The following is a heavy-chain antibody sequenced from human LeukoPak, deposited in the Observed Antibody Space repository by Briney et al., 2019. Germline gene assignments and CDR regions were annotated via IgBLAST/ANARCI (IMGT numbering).Heavy chain of an antibody. CDR3: ARERGYELGDP. J-gene: IGHJ5*02. Sequence: ASVTVSFKSSVGTFSSYAISWVRQAPGQGLEWMGRIIPILGIANYAQKFQGRVTITADKSTSTAYMELSSLRSEDTAVYYCARERGYELGDPWGQGTLVTVSS. D-gene: IGHD5-12*01. CDR1: VGTFSSYA. V-gene: IGHV1-69*04. CDR2: IIPILGIA.